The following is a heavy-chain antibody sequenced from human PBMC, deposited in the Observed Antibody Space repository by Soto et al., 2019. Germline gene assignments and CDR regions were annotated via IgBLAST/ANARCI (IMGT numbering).Heavy chain of an antibody. J-gene: IGHJ6*02. V-gene: IGHV1-46*01. D-gene: IGHD3-3*01. CDR2: INPSGGST. CDR1: GYTFTSYY. CDR3: ARDRGLSDFWSGYPYYYGMDV. Sequence: ASVKVSWKASGYTFTSYYMHCVRHAPGQGLEWMGIINPSGGSTSYAQKFQGRVTMTRDTSTSTVYMELSSLRSEDTAVYYCARDRGLSDFWSGYPYYYGMDVWGQGTTLTVSS.